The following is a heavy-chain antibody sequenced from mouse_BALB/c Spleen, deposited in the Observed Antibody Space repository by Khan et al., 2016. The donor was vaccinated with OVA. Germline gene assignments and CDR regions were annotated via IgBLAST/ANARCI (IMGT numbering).Heavy chain of an antibody. Sequence: VQLQQSGAELARPGASVKMSCKASGYTFTSYTIHWIKERPGQGLEWIGYINPSNGYTNYNQKFKDKATLTTDKSSTTAYLQLSSLTSDDSAVXNCVRDGADHRNDGWFAYWGQGTLVTVSA. CDR1: GYTFTSYT. CDR2: INPSNGYT. V-gene: IGHV1-4*01. D-gene: IGHD2-14*01. J-gene: IGHJ3*01. CDR3: VRDGADHRNDGWFAY.